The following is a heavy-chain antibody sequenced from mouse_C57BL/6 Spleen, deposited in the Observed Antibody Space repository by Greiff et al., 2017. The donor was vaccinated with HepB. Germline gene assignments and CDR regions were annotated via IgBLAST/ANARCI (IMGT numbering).Heavy chain of an antibody. CDR2: IYPSDSET. V-gene: IGHV1-61*01. CDR1: GYTFTSYW. Sequence: VQLQQPGAELVRPGSSVKLSCKASGYTFTSYWMDWVKQRPGQGLEWIGNIYPSDSETHYNQKFKDKATLTVDKSSSTAYMQLSSLTSEDSAVYYCARISSPFYAMDYWGQGTSVTVSS. J-gene: IGHJ4*01. D-gene: IGHD1-1*01. CDR3: ARISSPFYAMDY.